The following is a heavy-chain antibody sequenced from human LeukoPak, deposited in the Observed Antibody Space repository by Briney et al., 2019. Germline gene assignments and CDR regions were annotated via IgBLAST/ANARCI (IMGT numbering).Heavy chain of an antibody. Sequence: ASVKVSCRASGYTVTTYAMNWVRQAPGQGLEWMGWINTITGNPTYAQGFTGRFVFSLDTSVSTAYLQISSLKAEDTAVYYCVRSGYTYGYYYFNMDVWGKGTTVSVSS. J-gene: IGHJ6*03. D-gene: IGHD5-18*01. CDR3: VRSGYTYGYYYFNMDV. CDR2: INTITGNP. CDR1: GYTVTTYA. V-gene: IGHV7-4-1*02.